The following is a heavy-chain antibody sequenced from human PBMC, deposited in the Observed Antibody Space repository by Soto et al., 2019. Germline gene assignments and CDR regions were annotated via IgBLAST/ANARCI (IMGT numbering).Heavy chain of an antibody. CDR1: GFIFSSYS. CDR2: ISPRSDYI. D-gene: IGHD3-10*01. V-gene: IGHV3-21*06. Sequence: EVQLVESGGGLVKPGGSLRLSCAASGFIFSSYSMNWVRQAPGKGREWVSSISPRSDYIYFADSMRGRFTISRDNAQNSLYLHMNNLRAEDTAVYHCARVSGTLERYSDLDYWGQGTLVTVSS. CDR3: ARVSGTLERYSDLDY. J-gene: IGHJ4*02.